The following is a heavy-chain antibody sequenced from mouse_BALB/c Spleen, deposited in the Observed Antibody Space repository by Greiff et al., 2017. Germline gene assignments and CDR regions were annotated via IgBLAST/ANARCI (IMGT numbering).Heavy chain of an antibody. J-gene: IGHJ3*01. CDR2: IDPANGNT. CDR3: ARGGYGDCGWFAY. CDR1: GFNFKDTY. V-gene: IGHV14-3*02. D-gene: IGHD2-13*01. Sequence: EVQLQQSGAELVKPGASVKLSCTASGFNFKDTYMHWVKQRPEQGLEWIGRIDPANGNTKYDPKFQGKATITADTSSNTAYLQLSSLTSEDTAVYYCARGGYGDCGWFAYWGQGTLVTVSA.